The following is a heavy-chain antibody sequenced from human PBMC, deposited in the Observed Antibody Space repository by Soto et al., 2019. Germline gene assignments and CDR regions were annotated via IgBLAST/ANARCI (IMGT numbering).Heavy chain of an antibody. Sequence: GASVKVSCKTSGYSFTNSGITWVRQAPGKGLEWMGWISPYNGNTNYAEKIQGRGTMTTDTSTRTAYMELSSLTSDDTAVYYCARDQAEFVTDYYHYYGMNVWGQGTTVTVSS. CDR3: ARDQAEFVTDYYHYYGMNV. D-gene: IGHD1-20*01. CDR2: ISPYNGNT. CDR1: GYSFTNSG. V-gene: IGHV1-18*01. J-gene: IGHJ6*02.